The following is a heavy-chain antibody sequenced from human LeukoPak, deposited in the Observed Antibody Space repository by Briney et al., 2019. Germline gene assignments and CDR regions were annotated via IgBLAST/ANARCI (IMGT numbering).Heavy chain of an antibody. Sequence: SETLSPTCTVSGGSISSYYWSWIRQPPGKGLEWIGYIYYSGSTKYNPSLKGRGTISVDTSNNQFYLNVSSVTAADTAVYYCARHLDCSGGSCYSWYLDLWGRGTLVTVSS. D-gene: IGHD2-15*01. V-gene: IGHV4-59*08. CDR2: IYYSGST. CDR3: ARHLDCSGGSCYSWYLDL. CDR1: GGSISSYY. J-gene: IGHJ2*01.